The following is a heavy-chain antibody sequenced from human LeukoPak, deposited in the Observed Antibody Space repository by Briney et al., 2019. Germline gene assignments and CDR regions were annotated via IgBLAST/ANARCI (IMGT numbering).Heavy chain of an antibody. D-gene: IGHD6-13*01. CDR1: GYTFTSYG. Sequence: ASVKVSCKASGYTFTSYGISWVRQAPGQGLEWMGWISAYNGNTNYAQKLQGRVTMTTDTSTSTAYMELRSLRSDDTAVYYCVRYSSNWYVKNSLDYWGQGTLVTVSS. J-gene: IGHJ4*02. CDR3: VRYSSNWYVKNSLDY. CDR2: ISAYNGNT. V-gene: IGHV1-18*01.